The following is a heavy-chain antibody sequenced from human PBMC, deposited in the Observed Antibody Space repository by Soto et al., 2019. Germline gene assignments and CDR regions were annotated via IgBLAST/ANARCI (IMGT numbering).Heavy chain of an antibody. D-gene: IGHD6-13*01. CDR1: GDAFTSYG. Sequence: GASVKVSCKASGDAFTSYGICWVRQAPGQGLEWMGWISAYNGNTNYAQKLQGRVTMTTDTSTSTAYMELRSLRSDDTAVYYCARDLAASSWYHTYYYYGMDAWGQGTTVTVSS. CDR2: ISAYNGNT. CDR3: ARDLAASSWYHTYYYYGMDA. J-gene: IGHJ6*02. V-gene: IGHV1-18*01.